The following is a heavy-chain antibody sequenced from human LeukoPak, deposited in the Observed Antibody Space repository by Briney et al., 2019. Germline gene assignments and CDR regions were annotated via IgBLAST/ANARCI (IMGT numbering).Heavy chain of an antibody. CDR3: ALIGDHAWFDP. V-gene: IGHV1-2*02. Sequence: ASAKVSCKASGYTFSGYYIFLVRRAPGQGLEWMGWINPNSGGTNYAQEFQGRVTMTRDTSITTAYMELSTLRSDDTAVYYCALIGDHAWFDPWGQGTLVTVSS. CDR1: GYTFSGYY. CDR2: INPNSGGT. J-gene: IGHJ5*02. D-gene: IGHD3-10*01.